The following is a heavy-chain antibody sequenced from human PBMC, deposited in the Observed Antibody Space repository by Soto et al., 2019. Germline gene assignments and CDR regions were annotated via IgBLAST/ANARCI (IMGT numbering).Heavy chain of an antibody. Sequence: LSLTCTVSGGSISSYYWSWIRQPPGKGLEWIGYIYYSGSTNYNPSLKSRVTISVDTSKNQFSLKLSSVTAADTAVYYCARQGLIGFDPWGQGTLVTVSS. V-gene: IGHV4-59*08. CDR1: GGSISSYY. D-gene: IGHD2-21*01. CDR3: ARQGLIGFDP. J-gene: IGHJ5*02. CDR2: IYYSGST.